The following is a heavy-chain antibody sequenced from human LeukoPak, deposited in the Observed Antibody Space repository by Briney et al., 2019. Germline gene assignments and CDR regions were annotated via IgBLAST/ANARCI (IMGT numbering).Heavy chain of an antibody. CDR1: GFTFSSYK. D-gene: IGHD2-2*01. CDR2: ISSGGSTK. J-gene: IGHJ4*02. CDR3: ARAGTRPFLDY. Sequence: GGSLRLSCAASGFTFSSYKMNWVRQAPGKGLEWVSYISSGGSTKYYTGSVKGRFTVSRDNAQNSLHLQMNSLRAEDTAVYYCARAGTRPFLDYWGQGTLVTVSS. V-gene: IGHV3-48*03.